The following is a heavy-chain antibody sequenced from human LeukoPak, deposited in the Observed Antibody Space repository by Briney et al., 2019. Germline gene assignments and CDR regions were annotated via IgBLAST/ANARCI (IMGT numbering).Heavy chain of an antibody. J-gene: IGHJ2*01. CDR3: AHKTYYYDSSGYRWYFDL. Sequence: SGPTLVKPTQTLTLTCTFSGFSLSTSGVGVGWIRQPPGKALEWLALIYWNDDKRYSPSLKSRLTITKDTSKNQVVLTMTNMDPVDTATYYCAHKTYYYDSSGYRWYFDLWGRGTLVTASS. V-gene: IGHV2-5*01. CDR1: GFSLSTSGVG. D-gene: IGHD3-22*01. CDR2: IYWNDDK.